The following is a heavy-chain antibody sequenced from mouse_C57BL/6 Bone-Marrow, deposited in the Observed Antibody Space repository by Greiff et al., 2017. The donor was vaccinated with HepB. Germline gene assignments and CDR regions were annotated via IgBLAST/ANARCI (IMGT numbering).Heavy chain of an antibody. Sequence: EVKLVESGGDLVKPGGSLKLSCAASGFTFSSYGMSWVRQTPDKRLEWVATISSGGSYTYYPDSVKGRFTISRDNAKNTLYLQMSSLKSEDTAMYYCARQGSNDYWGQGTTLTVSS. V-gene: IGHV5-6*02. CDR2: ISSGGSYT. CDR3: ARQGSNDY. J-gene: IGHJ2*01. CDR1: GFTFSSYG. D-gene: IGHD2-5*01.